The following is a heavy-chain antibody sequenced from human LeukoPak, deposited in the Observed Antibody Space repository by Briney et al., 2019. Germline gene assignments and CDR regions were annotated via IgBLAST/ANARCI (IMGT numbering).Heavy chain of an antibody. CDR3: ARPGGSSGRAADLDY. Sequence: GESLKISCKSYGFSFTSYWIGWVRQMPGKGLEWVGIIHPVDSHTRYSPSFQGQVSISADKSISTAYLQWSSLKASDTAMYYCARPGGSSGRAADLDYWGQGTLVTVSS. V-gene: IGHV5-51*01. CDR2: IHPVDSHT. CDR1: GFSFTSYW. J-gene: IGHJ4*01. D-gene: IGHD3-22*01.